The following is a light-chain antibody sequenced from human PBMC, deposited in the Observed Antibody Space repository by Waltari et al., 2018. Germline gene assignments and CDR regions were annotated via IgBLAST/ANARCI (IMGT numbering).Light chain of an antibody. Sequence: DIQMTQSPSSLSASVGDRVTITCQASQDIMNYLNWFQQKPGKAPKPLIFDATNLETGVPSRFSGSGSGADFTFTISSLQPEDVATYYCQQYDYLPALTFGGGTKVEIK. V-gene: IGKV1-33*01. CDR3: QQYDYLPALT. CDR2: DAT. CDR1: QDIMNY. J-gene: IGKJ4*01.